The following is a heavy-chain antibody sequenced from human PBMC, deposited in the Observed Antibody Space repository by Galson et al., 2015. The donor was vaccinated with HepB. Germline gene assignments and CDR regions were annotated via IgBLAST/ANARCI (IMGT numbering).Heavy chain of an antibody. CDR3: ARGGDRVGYYYMDV. CDR2: IYSGGST. J-gene: IGHJ6*03. Sequence: SLRLSCAASGFTVSSNYMSWVRQAPGKGLEWVSVIYSGGSTYYADSVKGRFTISRDNSKNTLYLQMNSLRAEDTAVYYCARGGDRVGYYYMDVWGKGTTVTVSS. CDR1: GFTVSSNY. V-gene: IGHV3-53*01. D-gene: IGHD3-16*01.